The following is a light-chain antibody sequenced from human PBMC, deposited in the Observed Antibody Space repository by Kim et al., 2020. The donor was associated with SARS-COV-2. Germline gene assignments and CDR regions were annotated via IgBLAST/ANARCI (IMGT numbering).Light chain of an antibody. CDR3: LQFIIYPRT. J-gene: IGKJ1*01. CDR2: GAS. V-gene: IGKV1-9*01. Sequence: ASVGDRVTITCRASQGISNYLAWYQQNAGKAPKLLIYGASTLASGVPSRFSGSGSGTEFALTISSLQPEDFATYSCLQFIIYPRTFGQGTKVDIK. CDR1: QGISNY.